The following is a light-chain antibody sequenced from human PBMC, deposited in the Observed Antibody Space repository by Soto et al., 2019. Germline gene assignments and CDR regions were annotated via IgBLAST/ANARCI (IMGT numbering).Light chain of an antibody. CDR3: QQYGSSPIT. CDR2: DAS. CDR1: QSVSSGY. J-gene: IGKJ5*01. V-gene: IGKV3D-20*01. Sequence: EIVLTQSPATLSLSPGERATLSCGASQSVSSGYLAWYQQKPGLAPRLLIYDASSRATGIPDRFSGSGSGTDFTLTISRLEPEDFAVYYCQQYGSSPITFGQGTRLQIK.